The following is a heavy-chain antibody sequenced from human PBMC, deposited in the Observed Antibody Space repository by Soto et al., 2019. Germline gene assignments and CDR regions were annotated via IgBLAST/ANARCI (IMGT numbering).Heavy chain of an antibody. CDR1: GFTSGTYD. D-gene: IGHD5-18*01. J-gene: IGHJ4*02. Sequence: EVQLLESGGGVVQPGGSLRLSCAASGFTSGTYDMTWVRQAPGKGLEWVSGLTSGGRFYYADSVRGRFAISRDASKNMLYLHMNSVKADDTGVYFCALDTAMVLGGQGTLVIVSS. V-gene: IGHV3-23*01. CDR2: LTSGGRF. CDR3: ALDTAMVL.